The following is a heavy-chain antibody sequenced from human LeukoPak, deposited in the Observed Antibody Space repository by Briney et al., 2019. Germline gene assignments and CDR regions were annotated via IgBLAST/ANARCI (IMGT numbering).Heavy chain of an antibody. J-gene: IGHJ6*02. V-gene: IGHV3-30*18. CDR2: ISYDGSNK. CDR3: AKDIASRLVAVAGGGYYYGMDV. CDR1: GFTFSSYG. D-gene: IGHD6-19*01. Sequence: GGSLRLSCAASGFTFSSYGMHWVRQAPGKGLEWVAVISYDGSNKYYADSVKGRFTISRDNSKNTLYLQMNSLRAEDTAVYYCAKDIASRLVAVAGGGYYYGMDVWGQGTTVTVSS.